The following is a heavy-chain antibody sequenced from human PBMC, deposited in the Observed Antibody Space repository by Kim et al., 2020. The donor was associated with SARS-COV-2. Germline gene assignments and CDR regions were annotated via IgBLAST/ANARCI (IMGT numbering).Heavy chain of an antibody. CDR1: GFTFSSYA. CDR2: ISGSGGST. Sequence: GGSLRLSCAASGFTFSSYAMSWVRQAPGKGLEWVSAISGSGGSTYYADSVKGRFTISRDNSKNTLYLQMNSLRAEDTAVYYCAKPFHNTPQSQIDYWGQGTLVTVSS. V-gene: IGHV3-23*01. CDR3: AKPFHNTPQSQIDY. J-gene: IGHJ4*02. D-gene: IGHD1-1*01.